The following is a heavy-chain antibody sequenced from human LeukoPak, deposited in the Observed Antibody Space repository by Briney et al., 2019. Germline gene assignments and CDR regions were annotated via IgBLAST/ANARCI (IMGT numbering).Heavy chain of an antibody. J-gene: IGHJ3*02. CDR2: IRWNSGSI. V-gene: IGHV3-9*01. CDR3: AKDIALLWWPGEDAFDI. D-gene: IGHD2-21*01. CDR1: GFTFDDYA. Sequence: GGSLRLSCAASGFTFDDYAMHWVRQAQGKGLEWVSGIRWNSGSIGYADSVKGRFTISRDNAKNSLYLQMNSLRAEDTALYYCAKDIALLWWPGEDAFDIWGQGTMVTVSS.